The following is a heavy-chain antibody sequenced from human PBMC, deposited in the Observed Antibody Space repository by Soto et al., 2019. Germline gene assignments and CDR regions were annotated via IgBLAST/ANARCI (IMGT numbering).Heavy chain of an antibody. CDR1: DDSLSTYY. D-gene: IGHD2-15*01. CDR3: ARSAIPRGGWFRP. J-gene: IGHJ5*02. CDR2: IYASGST. Sequence: TSETLSHTCNVSDDSLSTYYGSWIRQPAGKGLEWIGRIYASGSTNYNPSLKGRVSMSVDTSKKQFSLKMISVTAADTAMYYCARSAIPRGGWFRPWGQGVLVT. V-gene: IGHV4-4*07.